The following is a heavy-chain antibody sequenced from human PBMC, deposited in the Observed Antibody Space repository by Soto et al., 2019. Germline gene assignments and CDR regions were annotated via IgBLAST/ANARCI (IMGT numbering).Heavy chain of an antibody. Sequence: GGSLRPSRDASGFTFSRYALYRVRPAPGKGLGGVAIMSYDGSKKYYPDSVKGRFTISRDNAKNSLYLQMNTLSAEDTAVYYCASVRRYCSGGCCYYYAMDIWGQGTTVTVSS. V-gene: IGHV3-30-3*01. CDR2: MSYDGSKK. CDR3: ASVRRYCSGGCCYYYAMDI. J-gene: IGHJ6*02. D-gene: IGHD2-15*01. CDR1: GFTFSRYA.